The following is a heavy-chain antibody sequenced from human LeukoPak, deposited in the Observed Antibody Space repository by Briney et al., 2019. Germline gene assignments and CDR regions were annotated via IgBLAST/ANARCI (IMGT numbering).Heavy chain of an antibody. D-gene: IGHD2-15*01. J-gene: IGHJ5*02. Sequence: GGSLRLSCAASGFTFSAYSMNWVRQAPGKGLEWVSSISSSSRFTNYADSVKGRFTISRDNANKSLYLQMNSLRADDTAVYYCARELGHCSGGSCLPTWGQGTLVTVSS. CDR2: ISSSSRFT. V-gene: IGHV3-21*04. CDR1: GFTFSAYS. CDR3: ARELGHCSGGSCLPT.